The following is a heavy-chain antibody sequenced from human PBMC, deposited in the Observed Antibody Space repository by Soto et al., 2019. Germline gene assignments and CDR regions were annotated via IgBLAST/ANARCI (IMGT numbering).Heavy chain of an antibody. CDR2: IYSSGTT. D-gene: IGHD2-2*01. J-gene: IGHJ3*01. Sequence: SETLSLTCSVSGGSISGYYCSWIRQPPGKGLEWIGHIYSSGTTNYNPSLKSRLTMSVDTSKNQFSLKLFSVTAADTAVYYCARHFPSQVGAFDLWGQGTMVTVSS. V-gene: IGHV4-59*08. CDR3: ARHFPSQVGAFDL. CDR1: GGSISGYY.